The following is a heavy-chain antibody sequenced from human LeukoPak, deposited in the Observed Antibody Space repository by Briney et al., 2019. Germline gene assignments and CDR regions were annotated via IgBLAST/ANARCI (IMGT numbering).Heavy chain of an antibody. V-gene: IGHV3-66*01. D-gene: IGHD3-3*01. CDR3: ARDRQSYYDFWSGYYTAPYYYGMDV. J-gene: IGHJ6*02. Sequence: GGSLRLSCAASGFTVSSNYMTWVRQAPGKGLEWVSVIDSGGSAYYADSVKGRFTISRDNSKNTLYLQMNSLKAEDTAVYYCARDRQSYYDFWSGYYTAPYYYGMDVWGQGTTATVSS. CDR1: GFTVSSNY. CDR2: IDSGGSA.